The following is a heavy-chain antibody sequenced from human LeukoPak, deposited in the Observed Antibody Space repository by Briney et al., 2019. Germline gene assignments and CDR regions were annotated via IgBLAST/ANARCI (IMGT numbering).Heavy chain of an antibody. CDR3: AKAITKIVVVSAFDI. J-gene: IGHJ3*02. CDR1: GFTFSSYA. CDR2: ISGSGGST. D-gene: IGHD3-22*01. V-gene: IGHV3-23*01. Sequence: PGGSLRLSCAASGFTFSSYAMSWVRQAPGKGLEWVSAISGSGGSTYYADSVKGRFTISRDNSKNTLYLQMNSLRTEDTAVYYCAKAITKIVVVSAFDIWGQGTMVTVSS.